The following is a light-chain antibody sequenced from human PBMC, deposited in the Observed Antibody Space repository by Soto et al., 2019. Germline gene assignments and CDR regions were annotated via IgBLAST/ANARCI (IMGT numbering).Light chain of an antibody. CDR1: RSNIGSAI. V-gene: IGLV1-47*01. Sequence: QSVLTQPPSLSGTPGQTVTISCIGSRSNIGSAIVHWYQQVPGTAPKHLIYMNRQRPSGVPDRFSGSKSGTSASLVITGLRPEDEADYYCVAWDDNLRSRVFGGGTKLTVL. J-gene: IGLJ3*02. CDR2: MNR. CDR3: VAWDDNLRSRV.